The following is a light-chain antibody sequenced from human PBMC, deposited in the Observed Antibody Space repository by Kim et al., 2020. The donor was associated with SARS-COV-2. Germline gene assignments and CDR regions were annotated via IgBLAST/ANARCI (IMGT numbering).Light chain of an antibody. J-gene: IGLJ2*01. CDR3: CSYAGSYVV. Sequence: LTQPASVSGSPGQSITISCTGTSSDVGSYNLVSWYQQHPGKAPKLMIYEVSKRPSGVSNRFSGSKSGNTASLTISGLQAEDEADYYCCSYAGSYVVF. V-gene: IGLV2-23*02. CDR1: SSDVGSYNL. CDR2: EVS.